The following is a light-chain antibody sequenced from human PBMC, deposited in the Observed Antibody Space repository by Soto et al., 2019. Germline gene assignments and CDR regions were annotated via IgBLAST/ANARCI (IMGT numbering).Light chain of an antibody. J-gene: IGKJ4*01. CDR3: HQYGSSPLT. V-gene: IGKV3-20*01. CDR1: VTVDTSS. Sequence: IVLTQSPGTLSLSPGETATLSCRASVTVDTSSLGWYQQKPGRAPSLLIYSASRRATGIPDRFDASESATHFTLPISRLEPEDFAVYYCHQYGSSPLTFGEATKLEI. CDR2: SAS.